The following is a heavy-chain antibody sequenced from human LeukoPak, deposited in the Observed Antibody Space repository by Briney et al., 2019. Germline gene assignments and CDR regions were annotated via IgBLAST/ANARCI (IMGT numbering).Heavy chain of an antibody. CDR2: ISAYSGNT. J-gene: IGHJ2*01. V-gene: IGHV1-18*01. Sequence: ASVKVSCKASGYTFTSYGISWVRQAPGQGLEWMGWISAYSGNTNYAQKLQGRVTMTTDTSTSTAYMELRSLRSDDTAVYYCARDGSGYYDFWSGRPGPNWYFDLWGRGTLVTVSS. D-gene: IGHD3-3*01. CDR1: GYTFTSYG. CDR3: ARDGSGYYDFWSGRPGPNWYFDL.